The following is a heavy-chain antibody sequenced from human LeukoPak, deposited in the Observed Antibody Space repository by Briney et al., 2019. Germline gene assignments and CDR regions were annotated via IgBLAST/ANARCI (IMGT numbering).Heavy chain of an antibody. CDR3: AKGVHGSGMA. V-gene: IGHV3-30*02. CDR2: IRYDGSKT. D-gene: IGHD3-10*01. J-gene: IGHJ4*02. Sequence: PGGSLRLSCAASGFIFSSYGMHWVRQAPGKGLEWVAFIRYDGSKTYYADSVKGRFTISRDNFKNTLYLQMNSLRAEDTAVYYCAKGVHGSGMAGGQGTLVTVSS. CDR1: GFIFSSYG.